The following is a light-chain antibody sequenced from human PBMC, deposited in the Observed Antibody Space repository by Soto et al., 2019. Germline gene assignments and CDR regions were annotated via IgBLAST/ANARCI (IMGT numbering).Light chain of an antibody. CDR2: DVN. Sequence: QSALTQPPSASGSAGQSVTISCTGTSSDIGGYNYVSWYQQHPGKAPKFMIYDVNKRPSGVPDRFSGSKSGNTASLTISGLQAEDEADYYCCSYAGGYTYVFGSGTKVTVL. J-gene: IGLJ1*01. CDR1: SSDIGGYNY. CDR3: CSYAGGYTYV. V-gene: IGLV2-11*01.